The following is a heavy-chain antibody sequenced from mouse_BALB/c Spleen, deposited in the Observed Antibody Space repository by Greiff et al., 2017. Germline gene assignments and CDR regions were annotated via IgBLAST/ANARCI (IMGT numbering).Heavy chain of an antibody. J-gene: IGHJ4*01. CDR1: GFPFSSHA. Sequence: DVKLVESGGGLVKPGGSLKLPCAASGFPFSSHAMSWVRQSPEKRLEWVAEISSGGSYPYYPDTVTGRFTIPEDNTKNTLYLEMSSLRYEDTAMYYCAREGPYAMDYWGQGTSVTVSS. CDR2: ISSGGSYP. V-gene: IGHV5-9-4*01. CDR3: AREGPYAMDY.